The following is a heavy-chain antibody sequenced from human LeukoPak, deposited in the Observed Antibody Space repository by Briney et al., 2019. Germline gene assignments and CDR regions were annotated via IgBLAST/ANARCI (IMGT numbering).Heavy chain of an antibody. CDR1: GFTFSSYG. V-gene: IGHV3-30*02. CDR2: IRYDGSNK. CDR3: ATSITMVRGYFDAFDI. Sequence: PGGSLRLSCAASGFTFSSYGMHWVRQAPGKGLEWVAFIRYDGSNKYYADSVKGRFTISRDNSKNTLYLQMNSLRAEDTAVYYCATSITMVRGYFDAFDIWGQGTMVTVSS. D-gene: IGHD3-10*01. J-gene: IGHJ3*02.